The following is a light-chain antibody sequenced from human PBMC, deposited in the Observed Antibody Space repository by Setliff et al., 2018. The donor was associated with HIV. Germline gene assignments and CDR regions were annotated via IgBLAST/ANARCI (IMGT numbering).Light chain of an antibody. CDR2: EVR. CDR3: SSYTSSSLYV. CDR1: GSDVGGYNY. J-gene: IGLJ1*01. V-gene: IGLV2-14*01. Sequence: QSALAQPASVSGSPGQSITISCTGTGSDVGGYNYVSWYQQHPGKAPKLIIYEVRNRPSGISNRFSGSKSGNTASLTISGLQAEDEADYYCSSYTSSSLYVFGTGTKVTVL.